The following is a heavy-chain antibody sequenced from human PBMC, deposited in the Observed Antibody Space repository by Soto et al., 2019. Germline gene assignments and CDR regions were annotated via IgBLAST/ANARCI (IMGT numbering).Heavy chain of an antibody. Sequence: TSETLSLTCTVSGGSISSYYWSWIRQPPGKGLEWIGYIYYSGSTNYNPSLKSRVTISVDTSKNQFSLKLSSVTAADTAVYYCARLTAAAGTAPHNDYYYYYMDVWGKGTTVTVSS. V-gene: IGHV4-59*08. CDR2: IYYSGST. CDR3: ARLTAAAGTAPHNDYYYYYMDV. J-gene: IGHJ6*03. CDR1: GGSISSYY. D-gene: IGHD6-13*01.